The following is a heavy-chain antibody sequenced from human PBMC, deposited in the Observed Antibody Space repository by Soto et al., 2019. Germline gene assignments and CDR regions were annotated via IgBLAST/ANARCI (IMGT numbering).Heavy chain of an antibody. J-gene: IGHJ5*02. CDR2: ISWNSGSI. V-gene: IGHV3-9*01. Sequence: EVQLVESGGGLVQPGRSLRLSCVASGFTFDDYAMHWVRQAPGKGLEWVSGISWNSGSIGYADSVKGRFTISRDNAKNSLYLQMNSLRAEDTALYYCAKVIGYCSGGSCYEWFDPWGQGTLVTVSS. CDR3: AKVIGYCSGGSCYEWFDP. D-gene: IGHD2-15*01. CDR1: GFTFDDYA.